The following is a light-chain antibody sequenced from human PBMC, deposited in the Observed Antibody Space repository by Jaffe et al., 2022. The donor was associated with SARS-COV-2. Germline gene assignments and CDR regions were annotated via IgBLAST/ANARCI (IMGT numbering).Light chain of an antibody. CDR3: QHHSEWPVT. V-gene: IGKV3-11*01. J-gene: IGKJ4*01. CDR1: RSVGTF. CDR2: ETS. Sequence: IVLTQSPATLSLSPGEKVTLSCRASRSVGTFLAWYQHRPGQPPRLLIYETSMRALGIPARFSGSGSGTDFTLTISSLEPDDFAVYVCQHHSEWPVTFGGGTKVEIK.